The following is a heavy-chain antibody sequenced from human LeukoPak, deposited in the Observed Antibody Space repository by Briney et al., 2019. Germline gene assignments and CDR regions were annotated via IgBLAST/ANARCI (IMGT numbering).Heavy chain of an antibody. D-gene: IGHD1-1*01. CDR3: ARGRVSSSTWYSTYYYYFYMDV. J-gene: IGHJ6*03. V-gene: IGHV4-61*03. CDR1: GYSISRGYY. Sequence: SETLSLTCTVSGYSISRGYYWGWIRQPPGKGLEWIEYVDHTGSTNFNPSLNGRVSISRDTTKNLFSLRLRSVTAADTAVYFCARGRVSSSTWYSTYYYYFYMDVWGKGTTVTVSS. CDR2: VDHTGST.